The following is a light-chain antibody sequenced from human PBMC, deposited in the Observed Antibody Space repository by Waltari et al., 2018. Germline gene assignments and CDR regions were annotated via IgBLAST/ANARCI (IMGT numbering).Light chain of an antibody. J-gene: IGLJ1*01. V-gene: IGLV2-14*01. CDR1: TRDVGGYNY. CDR3: SSYTSSSTYV. Sequence: QSALTQPASVSGSPGQSITISCTGTTRDVGGYNYVSWYQQYPGKVPKLMIYDVGNRPSGVSNRFSGSKSGNTASLTISGLQAGDEADYYCSSYTSSSTYVFGTGTQVTVL. CDR2: DVG.